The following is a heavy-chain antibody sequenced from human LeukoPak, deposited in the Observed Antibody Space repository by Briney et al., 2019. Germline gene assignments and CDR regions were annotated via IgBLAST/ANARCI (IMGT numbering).Heavy chain of an antibody. J-gene: IGHJ6*02. CDR2: TIPILGIA. CDR1: GGTFSSYA. D-gene: IGHD3-10*01. CDR3: ARGHYYYGSGSYLGGYYYYGMDV. Sequence: GASVKVSCKASGGTFSSYAISWVRQAPGQGLEWMGRTIPILGIANYAQKFQGRVTITADKSTSTAYMELSSLRSEDTAVYYCARGHYYYGSGSYLGGYYYYGMDVWGQGTTVTVSS. V-gene: IGHV1-69*04.